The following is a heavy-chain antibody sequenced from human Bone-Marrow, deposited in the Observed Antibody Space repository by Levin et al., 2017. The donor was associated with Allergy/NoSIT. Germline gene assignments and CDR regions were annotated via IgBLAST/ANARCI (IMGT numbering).Heavy chain of an antibody. CDR2: ISNNGDRT. CDR3: AKLTPAASAADC. CDR1: GFALSNYP. Sequence: ASVKVSCAASGFALSNYPMSWVRQVPGRGLEWVASISNNGDRTYHADSVEGRFTVSGDNSKNTVYLQMKSLRVEDTAMYFCAKLTPAASAADCWGQGTLVTVSS. J-gene: IGHJ4*02. D-gene: IGHD6-25*01. V-gene: IGHV3-23*01.